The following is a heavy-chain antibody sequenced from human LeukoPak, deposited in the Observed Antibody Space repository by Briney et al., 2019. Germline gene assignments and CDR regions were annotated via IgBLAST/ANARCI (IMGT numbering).Heavy chain of an antibody. Sequence: GESLKISCKGSGYSFTSYWIGWVRQMPGKGLEWMGIIYPGDSDTRYSPSFQGQVTISADKSISTAYLQWSSLKASDTAMYYCARQGYSSSWYPNWFDPWGQGTLVTVSS. CDR2: IYPGDSDT. J-gene: IGHJ5*02. D-gene: IGHD6-13*01. CDR3: ARQGYSSSWYPNWFDP. CDR1: GYSFTSYW. V-gene: IGHV5-51*01.